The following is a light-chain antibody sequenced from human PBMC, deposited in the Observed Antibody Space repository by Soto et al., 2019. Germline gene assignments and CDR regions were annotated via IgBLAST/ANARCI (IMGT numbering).Light chain of an antibody. J-gene: IGLJ1*01. CDR2: DVN. CDR3: CSYAGTYIYV. CDR1: STDVGTYNY. Sequence: HSALTQPRSVSGSPLQSVTISCTGSSTDVGTYNYVSWYQHQPGKAPKVLIYDVNKRPSGVPDRFSGSKSGNTASLTISGLQAEDEADYYCCSYAGTYIYVFGGGTKVTVL. V-gene: IGLV2-11*01.